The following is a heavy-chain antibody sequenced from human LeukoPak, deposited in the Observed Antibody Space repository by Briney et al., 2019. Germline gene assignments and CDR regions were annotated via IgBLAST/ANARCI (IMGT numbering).Heavy chain of an antibody. CDR3: ARGCCSGPSCYSDTFDL. CDR1: GFTFTSHW. Sequence: GGSLRLSCAASGFTFTSHWMAWVSQAPGKGLEWVANIKQDGSEKYYVDSVKGRFTISRDNAKNSMFLQMSSLRADDTAVYYCARGCCSGPSCYSDTFDLWGQGTMVTVSS. D-gene: IGHD2-2*01. V-gene: IGHV3-7*03. J-gene: IGHJ3*01. CDR2: IKQDGSEK.